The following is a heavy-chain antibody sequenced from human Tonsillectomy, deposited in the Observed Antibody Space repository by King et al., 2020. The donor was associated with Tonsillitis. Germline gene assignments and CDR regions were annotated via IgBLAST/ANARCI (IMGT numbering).Heavy chain of an antibody. V-gene: IGHV1-69*09. CDR3: ARGLYDSSGFTLGD. CDR2: IIPILGAG. D-gene: IGHD3-22*01. CDR1: GGTFIIHA. Sequence: QLVQSGAEVKKPGSSVKFSCKASGGTFIIHAIAWVRQAPGQGLELWGSIIPILGAGNYAQKFHGRVTITADTSPSTAYMELSSLRSEDTAVYYCARGLYDSSGFTLGDWGQGTLVTVSS. J-gene: IGHJ4*02.